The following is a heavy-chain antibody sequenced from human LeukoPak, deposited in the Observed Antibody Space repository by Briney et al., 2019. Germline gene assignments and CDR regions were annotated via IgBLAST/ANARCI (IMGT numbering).Heavy chain of an antibody. CDR3: ARHPYQLLWLSWFDP. V-gene: IGHV4-39*01. Sequence: SGTLSLTCTVSGGSSSSSRYYWGWIRQPPGKGLEWIGSIYYSGSTYYNPSLKSRVTISVDTSKNQFSLKLSSVTAADTAVYYCARHPYQLLWLSWFDPWGQGTLATVSS. CDR1: GGSSSSSRYY. J-gene: IGHJ5*02. CDR2: IYYSGST. D-gene: IGHD2-2*01.